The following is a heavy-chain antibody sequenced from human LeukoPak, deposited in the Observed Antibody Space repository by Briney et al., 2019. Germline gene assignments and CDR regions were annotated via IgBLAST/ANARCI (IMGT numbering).Heavy chain of an antibody. D-gene: IGHD3-10*01. CDR1: GYTFTIYD. CDR3: ATDYYGSGSYEI. Sequence: GASVKVSCKASGYTFTIYDINWVRQATGQGLEWMGWMNPNSGNTGYAQKFQGRVTITRNTPISTAYMELSSLRSEDTAMYYCATDYYGSGSYEIWGQGTMVTVSS. J-gene: IGHJ3*02. V-gene: IGHV1-8*01. CDR2: MNPNSGNT.